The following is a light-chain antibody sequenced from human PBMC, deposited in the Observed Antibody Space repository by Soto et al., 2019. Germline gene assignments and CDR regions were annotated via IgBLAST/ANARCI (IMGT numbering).Light chain of an antibody. CDR2: AAS. Sequence: DIQMTQSPSSLSASVGDRVTITCRASQSISSYLNWYQQKPGKAPKLLIYAASSLQSGVPSRFSGSGSGTDFTLTISSLQPEELATYYCQKSYSTPSWTFGQGTKVDIK. CDR3: QKSYSTPSWT. CDR1: QSISSY. V-gene: IGKV1-39*01. J-gene: IGKJ1*01.